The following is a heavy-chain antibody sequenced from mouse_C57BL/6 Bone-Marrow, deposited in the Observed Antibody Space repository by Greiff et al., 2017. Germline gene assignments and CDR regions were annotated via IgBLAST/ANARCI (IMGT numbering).Heavy chain of an antibody. CDR2: IDPENGDT. D-gene: IGHD2-4*01. CDR3: TVPYDYLAWFAY. Sequence: EVKLMESGAELVRPGASVKLSCTASGFNIKDDYMHWVKQRPEQGLEWIGWIDPENGDTEYASKFQGKATITADTSSNTAYLQLSSLTSEDTAVYYCTVPYDYLAWFAYWGQGTLVTVSA. J-gene: IGHJ3*01. V-gene: IGHV14-4*01. CDR1: GFNIKDDY.